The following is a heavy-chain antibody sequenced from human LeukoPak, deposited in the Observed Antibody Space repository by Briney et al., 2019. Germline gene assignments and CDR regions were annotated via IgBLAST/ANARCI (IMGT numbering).Heavy chain of an antibody. CDR1: GFTFSRYS. CDR3: ARDGYSIGYFYDL. J-gene: IGHJ4*02. Sequence: NPGGSLRLSCVGSGFTFSRYSMNWVRQAPGKGPEWVSAIRSDASSVYYAASVKGRFTISRDNAKNSVFLQMNSLRAGDTAVYYCARDGYSIGYFYDLWGQGTLVTVSS. D-gene: IGHD3-22*01. V-gene: IGHV3-21*01. CDR2: IRSDASSV.